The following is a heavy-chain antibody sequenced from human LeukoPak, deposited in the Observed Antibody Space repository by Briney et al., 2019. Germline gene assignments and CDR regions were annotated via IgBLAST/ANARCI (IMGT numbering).Heavy chain of an antibody. CDR3: AETYPLRSGVAGMDGRWAFDY. J-gene: IGHJ3*01. CDR2: IYYSGNT. V-gene: IGHV4-39*07. D-gene: IGHD3-10*01. CDR1: GGSISSSSYY. Sequence: SQTLSLTSTVSGGSISSSSYYWGWIRQPPGKGLEWIGSIYYSGNTNYNPSLKSRVTMAVDTYKNQFSLKLSSVTAADTSVDYCAETYPLRSGVAGMDGRWAFDYRGQGTMVTVSS.